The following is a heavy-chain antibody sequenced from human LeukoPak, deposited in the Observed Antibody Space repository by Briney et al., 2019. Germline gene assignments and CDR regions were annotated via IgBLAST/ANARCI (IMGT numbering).Heavy chain of an antibody. V-gene: IGHV3-74*01. Sequence: PGGSLRLSCAASGFIFSSYSMNWVRQAPGKGLVWVSRINSDGSSTSYADSVKGRFTISRDNAKNTLYLQMNSLRAEDTAVYYCARESPPSPDGNWGQGTLVTVSS. CDR1: GFIFSSYS. CDR3: ARESPPSPDGN. J-gene: IGHJ4*02. CDR2: INSDGSST. D-gene: IGHD1-26*01.